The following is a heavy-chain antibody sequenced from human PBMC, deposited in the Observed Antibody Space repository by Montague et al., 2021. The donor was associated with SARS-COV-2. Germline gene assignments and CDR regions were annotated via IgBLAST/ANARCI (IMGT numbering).Heavy chain of an antibody. D-gene: IGHD3-10*01. CDR2: MYYSGST. CDR3: ARDDIVLQGVTKGMDV. CDR1: GGSISSSNYY. Sequence: SETLSLTCTVSGGSISSSNYYWGWIRQPPGKGLEWIGNMYYSGSTYYNSSLKSRVTISIDTSKNQFSLKLSSVTAADTAAYYCARDDIVLQGVTKGMDVWGQGTTVTVSS. J-gene: IGHJ6*02. V-gene: IGHV4-39*07.